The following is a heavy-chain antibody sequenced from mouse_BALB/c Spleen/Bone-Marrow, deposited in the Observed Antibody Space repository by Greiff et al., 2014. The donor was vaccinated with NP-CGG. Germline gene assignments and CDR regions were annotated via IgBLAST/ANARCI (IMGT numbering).Heavy chain of an antibody. CDR1: GFDFSRYW. J-gene: IGHJ3*01. CDR2: INPDSSTI. D-gene: IGHD2-3*01. V-gene: IGHV4-1*02. CDR3: ARNGYYGWIAY. Sequence: EVKVVESGGGLVQPGGSLKLSCVASGFDFSRYWMTWVRQAPGKGLEWIGEINPDSSTINYTPSLKDKFIISRDNAKNTLYLQMSKVRSDDTALYYCARNGYYGWIAYWGQGTLVTVSA.